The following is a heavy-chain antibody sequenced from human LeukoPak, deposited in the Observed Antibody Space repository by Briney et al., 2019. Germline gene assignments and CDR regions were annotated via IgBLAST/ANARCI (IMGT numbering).Heavy chain of an antibody. J-gene: IGHJ6*03. Sequence: GGSLRLSCAASGFTVSSNYMSWVRQAPGKGLEWVSGINWNGGSTDYADSVKGRFTISRDNAKNSLYLQMNSLKAEDTALYYCARDDHYGSGSYISYYYYYMDVWGKGTTVTVSS. D-gene: IGHD3-10*01. CDR1: GFTVSSNY. CDR2: INWNGGST. CDR3: ARDDHYGSGSYISYYYYYMDV. V-gene: IGHV3-20*04.